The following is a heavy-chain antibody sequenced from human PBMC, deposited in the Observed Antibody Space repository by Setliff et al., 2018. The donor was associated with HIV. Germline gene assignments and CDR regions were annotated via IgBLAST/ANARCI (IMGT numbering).Heavy chain of an antibody. CDR3: TRVDTSMVTITYYFDC. J-gene: IGHJ4*02. V-gene: IGHV3-49*04. CDR1: GFTFSSSW. D-gene: IGHD5-18*01. Sequence: LRLSCAASGFTFSSSWMTWVRQAPGRGLEWVGLIRSKAYGGTTEYAASVKGRFTIARDDSKSIAYLQMNSLKTEDTAVYFCTRVDTSMVTITYYFDCWGQGTLVTVSS. CDR2: IRSKAYGGTT.